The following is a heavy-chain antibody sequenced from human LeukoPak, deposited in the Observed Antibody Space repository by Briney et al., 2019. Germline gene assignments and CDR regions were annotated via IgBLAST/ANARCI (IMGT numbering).Heavy chain of an antibody. V-gene: IGHV4-38-2*01. CDR1: GYSIGRGYY. D-gene: IGHD1-1*01. CDR2: IYDSTT. CDR3: ARVTGYYYMDV. J-gene: IGHJ6*03. Sequence: PSETLSLTCAVSGYSIGRGYYWGWIRQPPGKGLEWIGTIYDSTTYYNPSLRSRVTVSIDTSKNQCSLKLSSVTAADTAVYYCARVTGYYYMDVWGKGTTVTVSS.